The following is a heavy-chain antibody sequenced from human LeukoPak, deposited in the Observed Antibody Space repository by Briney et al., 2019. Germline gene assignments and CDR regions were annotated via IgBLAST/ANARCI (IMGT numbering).Heavy chain of an antibody. CDR2: MNPNSGNT. V-gene: IGHV1-8*02. D-gene: IGHD4-11*01. Sequence: ASVKVSCKASGGTFSSYAISWVRQAPGQGLEWMGWMNPNSGNTGYAQKFQGRVTMTRNTSISTAYMELSSLRSEDTAVYYCARESKTDAFDIWGQGTMVTVSS. CDR1: GGTFSSYA. CDR3: ARESKTDAFDI. J-gene: IGHJ3*02.